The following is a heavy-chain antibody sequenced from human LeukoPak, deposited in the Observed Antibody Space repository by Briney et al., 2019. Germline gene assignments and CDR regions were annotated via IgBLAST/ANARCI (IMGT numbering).Heavy chain of an antibody. J-gene: IGHJ6*02. CDR1: GGTFSSYA. D-gene: IGHD2-15*01. V-gene: IGHV1-69*13. CDR3: ARDEVVAATYYYGMDV. CDR2: IIPIFGTA. Sequence: SVKVSCKASGGTFSSYAISWVRQAPGQGLEWMGGIIPIFGTANYAQKFQGRVTITADESTSTAYTELSSLRSEDTAVYYCARDEVVAATYYYGMDVWGQGTTVTVSS.